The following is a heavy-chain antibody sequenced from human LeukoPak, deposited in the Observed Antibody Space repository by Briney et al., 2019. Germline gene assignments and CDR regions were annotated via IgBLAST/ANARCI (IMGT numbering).Heavy chain of an antibody. CDR1: GFPFDDYG. V-gene: IGHV3-20*04. D-gene: IGHD3-10*01. CDR2: VSWNGAYT. CDR3: ARRKGPYGSGTYYDS. Sequence: GGSLRLSCAASGFPFDDYGMSWVRLAPGKGLEWVSGVSWNGAYTEYADSVRGRFTISRDNAKKSLYLQMNSLRVDDTALYYCARRKGPYGSGTYYDSWGQGTLVGVSS. J-gene: IGHJ4*02.